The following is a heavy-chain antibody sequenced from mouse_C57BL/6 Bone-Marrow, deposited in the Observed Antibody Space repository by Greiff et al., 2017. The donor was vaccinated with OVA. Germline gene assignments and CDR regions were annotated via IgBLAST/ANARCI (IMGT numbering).Heavy chain of an antibody. CDR2: IDPETGGT. J-gene: IGHJ2*01. Sequence: QVQLQQSGAELVRPGASVTLSCKASGYTFTDYEMHWVKQTPVHGLEWIGAIDPETGGTAYNQKFKGKAILTADKSSSTAYMELRSLTSEDSAVYYCTRDDPHVDYWGQGTTLTVSS. V-gene: IGHV1-15*01. CDR3: TRDDPHVDY. CDR1: GYTFTDYE. D-gene: IGHD2-3*01.